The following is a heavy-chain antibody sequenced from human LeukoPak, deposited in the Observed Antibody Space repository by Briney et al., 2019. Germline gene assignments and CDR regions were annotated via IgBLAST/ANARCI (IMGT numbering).Heavy chain of an antibody. CDR3: ARPYSSGLDAFDI. CDR2: ISSSSSYI. V-gene: IGHV3-21*01. D-gene: IGHD6-19*01. CDR1: GFTFSSYS. J-gene: IGHJ3*02. Sequence: GGSLRLSCAASGFTFSSYSMNWVRQAPGKGLEWVSSISSSSSYIYYADSVKGRFTISRDNAKNSLYLQMNSLRAEDTAVYYCARPYSSGLDAFDIWGQGPMVTVSS.